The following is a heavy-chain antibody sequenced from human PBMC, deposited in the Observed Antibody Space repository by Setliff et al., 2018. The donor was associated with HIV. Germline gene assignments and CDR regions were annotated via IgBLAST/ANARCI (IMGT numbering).Heavy chain of an antibody. J-gene: IGHJ3*02. CDR3: TYWDI. CDR1: VLTFSTFA. Sequence: PGGSLRLSCVASVLTFSTFAMHWVRQAPGKGLQWVANIRRDEGEKYYVDSVKGRFTISRDNAKNSLYLQMNSLRADDTAVYHCTYWDIWGQGTTVTVSS. D-gene: IGHD2-15*01. V-gene: IGHV3-7*01. CDR2: IRRDEGEK.